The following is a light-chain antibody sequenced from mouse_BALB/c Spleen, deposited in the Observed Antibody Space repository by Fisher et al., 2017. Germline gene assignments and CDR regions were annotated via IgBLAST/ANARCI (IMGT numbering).Light chain of an antibody. J-gene: IGKJ1*01. CDR2: STS. Sequence: IVMTQSTAIMSASPGEKVTMTCSASSSISYMHWYQQKPGTSPKLLIYSTSNLASGVPGRFSGSGSGNSYSLTISSMEAEDAATYYCQQWSSNPPTFGGGTKLEIK. V-gene: IGKV4-57*01. CDR1: SSISY. CDR3: QQWSSNPPT.